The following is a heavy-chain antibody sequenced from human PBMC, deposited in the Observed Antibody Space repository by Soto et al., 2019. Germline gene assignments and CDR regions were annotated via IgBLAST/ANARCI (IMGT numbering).Heavy chain of an antibody. CDR2: ISSSSSSI. J-gene: IGHJ4*02. D-gene: IGHD3-3*01. Sequence: AGCVRHTCADSECVFRSYRLNWVRKAPGKGLEWVSYISSSSSSIYYADSVKGRFTVSRDNAKNSLYLQMSSLRAGDTAVYYSARDPYDFWSGYFDSWGQGTLVTVSS. V-gene: IGHV3-48*01. CDR3: ARDPYDFWSGYFDS. CDR1: ECVFRSYR.